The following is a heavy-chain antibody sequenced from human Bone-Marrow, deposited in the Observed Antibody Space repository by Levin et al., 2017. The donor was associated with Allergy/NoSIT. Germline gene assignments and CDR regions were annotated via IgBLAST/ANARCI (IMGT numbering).Heavy chain of an antibody. Sequence: SQTLSLTCAVSGGSISSGGYSWSWIRQPPGKGLEWIGYIYHSGSTYYNPSLKSRVTISVDRSKNQFSLKLSSVTAADTAVYYCARAKEYYDSSGYYIMPSGVFDPWGQGTLVTVSS. CDR1: GGSISSGGYS. V-gene: IGHV4-30-2*01. D-gene: IGHD3-22*01. CDR2: IYHSGST. CDR3: ARAKEYYDSSGYYIMPSGVFDP. J-gene: IGHJ5*02.